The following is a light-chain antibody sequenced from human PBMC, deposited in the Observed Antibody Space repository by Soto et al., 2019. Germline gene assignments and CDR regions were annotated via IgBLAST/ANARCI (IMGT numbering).Light chain of an antibody. Sequence: DIQMTQSPSSLSVSLGDRVTITCRASQTISNYLNWYQQKPGRAPELLVYAASSLQSGVPSRFTGSGSGTHFTLTISSLQPADFATYYCQQSYNPPITFGQGTRLEIK. CDR3: QQSYNPPIT. CDR2: AAS. CDR1: QTISNY. V-gene: IGKV1-39*01. J-gene: IGKJ5*01.